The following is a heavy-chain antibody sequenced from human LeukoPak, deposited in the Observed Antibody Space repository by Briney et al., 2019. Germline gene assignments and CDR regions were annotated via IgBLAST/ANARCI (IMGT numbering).Heavy chain of an antibody. CDR2: ISYDGSNK. Sequence: GRSLRLSCAASGFTFSSYAMHWVRQAPGKGLEWVAVISYDGSNKYYADSVKGRFTISKDNSKNTLYLQMNSLGAEDTAVYYCGEGQQLVETFDYWGQGTLVTVSS. CDR1: GFTFSSYA. J-gene: IGHJ4*02. D-gene: IGHD6-13*01. CDR3: GEGQQLVETFDY. V-gene: IGHV3-30-3*01.